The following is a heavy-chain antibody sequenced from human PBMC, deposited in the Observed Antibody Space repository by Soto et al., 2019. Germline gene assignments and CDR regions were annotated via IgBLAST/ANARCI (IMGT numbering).Heavy chain of an antibody. CDR3: ARETAAASDYYYGMDV. Sequence: ASVKVSCKASGYTFTSYGISWVRQAPGQGLEWMGWISAYNGNTNYAQKLRGRVTMTTDTSTSTAYMELGSLRSDDTAVYYCARETAAASDYYYGMDVWGQGTTVTVSS. CDR1: GYTFTSYG. D-gene: IGHD6-13*01. CDR2: ISAYNGNT. V-gene: IGHV1-18*01. J-gene: IGHJ6*02.